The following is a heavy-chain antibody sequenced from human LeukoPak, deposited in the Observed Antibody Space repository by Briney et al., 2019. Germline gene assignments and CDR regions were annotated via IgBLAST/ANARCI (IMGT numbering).Heavy chain of an antibody. Sequence: PSETLSLTCTVSGGSMSSSNYYWGWIRQPPGKGLEWIGEINHSGSTNYNPSLKSRVTISVDTSKNQFSLKLSSVTAADTAVYYWARAGRDGVATISPCAPDYWGQGTLVTVSS. CDR3: ARAGRDGVATISPCAPDY. D-gene: IGHD5-12*01. V-gene: IGHV4-39*07. CDR1: GGSMSSSNYY. CDR2: INHSGST. J-gene: IGHJ4*02.